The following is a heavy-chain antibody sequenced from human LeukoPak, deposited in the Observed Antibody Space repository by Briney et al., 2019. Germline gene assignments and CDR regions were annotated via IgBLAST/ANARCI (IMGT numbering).Heavy chain of an antibody. J-gene: IGHJ4*02. CDR3: ARATGFGSGIAGARGAPKYYFDY. D-gene: IGHD6-13*01. CDR2: ISAYSGNT. CDR1: GYSFNSYA. V-gene: IGHV1-18*01. Sequence: ASVKVSCKASGYSFNSYAINWVRQAPGQGLEWMGWISAYSGNTDSAQKLQGRLTMTTDTSTSTAYMELRSLRSDDTAVYYCARATGFGSGIAGARGAPKYYFDYWGQGTLVTVSS.